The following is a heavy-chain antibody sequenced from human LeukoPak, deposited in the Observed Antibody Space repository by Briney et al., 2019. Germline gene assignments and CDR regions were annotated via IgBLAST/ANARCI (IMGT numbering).Heavy chain of an antibody. Sequence: SETLSLTCAVYGGSFSGYYWSWIRQPPGKGLEWIGEINHSGSTNYNPSRKSRVTISVDTSKNQFSLTLSSLTAADTAVYYTARGKNLSSRWYPKGYSFAPWGQGTLVTVSS. J-gene: IGHJ5*02. CDR2: INHSGST. CDR1: GGSFSGYY. D-gene: IGHD6-13*01. V-gene: IGHV4-34*01. CDR3: ARGKNLSSRWYPKGYSFAP.